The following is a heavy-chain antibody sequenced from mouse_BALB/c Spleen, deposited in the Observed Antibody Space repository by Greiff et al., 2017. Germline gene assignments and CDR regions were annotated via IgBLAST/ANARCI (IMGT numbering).Heavy chain of an antibody. CDR3: ATPFYYDYDGGFAY. J-gene: IGHJ3*01. D-gene: IGHD2-4*01. V-gene: IGHV1S29*02. Sequence: EVQLQESGPELVKPGASVKISCKASGYTFTDYNMHWVKQSHGKSLEWIGYIYPYNGGTGYNQKFKSKATLTVDNSSSTAYMELRSLTSEDSAVYYCATPFYYDYDGGFAYWGQGTLVTVSA. CDR1: GYTFTDYN. CDR2: IYPYNGGT.